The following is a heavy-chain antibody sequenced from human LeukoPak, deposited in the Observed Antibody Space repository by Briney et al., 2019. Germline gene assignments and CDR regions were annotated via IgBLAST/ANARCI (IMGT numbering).Heavy chain of an antibody. J-gene: IGHJ3*02. CDR3: ARLPYVWGSYRDAFDI. Sequence: VASVKVSCKASGYTFTSYYMHWVRQAPGQGLEWMGIINPSGGSTSYAQKFQGRVTMTRDTSTSTVYMELSSLRSEDTAVYYCARLPYVWGSYRDAFDIWGQGTMVTVSS. V-gene: IGHV1-46*03. CDR1: GYTFTSYY. CDR2: INPSGGST. D-gene: IGHD3-16*02.